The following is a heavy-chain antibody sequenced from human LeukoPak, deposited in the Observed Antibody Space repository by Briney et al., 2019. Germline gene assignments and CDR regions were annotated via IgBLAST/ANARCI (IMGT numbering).Heavy chain of an antibody. CDR2: ISYSGDTI. V-gene: IGHV3-11*04. CDR3: ARGGYCSSTSCYADDAFDI. CDR1: EFTFSDYY. Sequence: GGSLRLSCAASEFTFSDYYMSWIRQAPGKGLEWVSYISYSGDTIYYADSVKGRFTVSRDNAKNSLYLQMNSLRAEDTAVYYCARGGYCSSTSCYADDAFDIWGQGTMVTVSS. J-gene: IGHJ3*02. D-gene: IGHD2-2*01.